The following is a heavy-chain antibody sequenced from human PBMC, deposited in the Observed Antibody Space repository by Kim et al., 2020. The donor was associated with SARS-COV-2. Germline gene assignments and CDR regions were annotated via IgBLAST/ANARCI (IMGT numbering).Heavy chain of an antibody. CDR3: ARHPGGYYYYYGMDV. D-gene: IGHD2-8*02. CDR2: IYPGDSDT. CDR1: GYSFTSYW. J-gene: IGHJ6*02. Sequence: GESLKISCKGSGYSFTSYWIGWVRQMPGKGLEWMGIIYPGDSDTRYSPSFQGQVTISADKSISTAYLQWSSLKASDTAMYYCARHPGGYYYYYGMDVWGQGTTVTVSS. V-gene: IGHV5-51*01.